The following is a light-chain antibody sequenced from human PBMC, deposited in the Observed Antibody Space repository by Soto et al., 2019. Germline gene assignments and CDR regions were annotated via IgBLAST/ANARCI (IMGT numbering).Light chain of an antibody. CDR3: LLFNTYPQA. CDR1: RGIAGA. CDR2: DAS. Sequence: AIQLTQSPSSLFAPIETRAPITCRQRRGIAGALAWYQQAPGKPPKLLIFDASTLENGVPSRFSGGGSGTDFTLTISSLQPEDFATYYCLLFNTYPQAFGGGTKVEIK. V-gene: IGKV1-13*02. J-gene: IGKJ4*01.